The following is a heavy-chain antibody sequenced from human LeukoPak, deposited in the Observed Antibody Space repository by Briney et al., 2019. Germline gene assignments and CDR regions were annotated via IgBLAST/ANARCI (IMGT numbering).Heavy chain of an antibody. CDR3: AREEFPVAAAGNIDY. Sequence: PGGSLRLSCAASGFTFSSYSMNWVRQAPGKGLEWVSYISSSSSTIYYADSVKGRFTISRDNAKKSLFLQMNNLRAEDTAVYYCAREEFPVAAAGNIDYWGQGTLVTVSS. CDR1: GFTFSSYS. J-gene: IGHJ4*02. V-gene: IGHV3-48*04. CDR2: ISSSSSTI. D-gene: IGHD6-13*01.